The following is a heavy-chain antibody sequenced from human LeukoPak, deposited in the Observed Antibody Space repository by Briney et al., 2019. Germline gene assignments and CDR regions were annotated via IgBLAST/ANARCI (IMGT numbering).Heavy chain of an antibody. CDR3: IXSHITFYPXQYYFAF. CDR2: LSVDGETT. V-gene: IGHV3-23*01. Sequence: GGSLRLSCAASGFTFSDYAMSWVRQAPGKGLERVSGLSVDGETTYYADSVRGRFTIARDNSRATLSLQLHSLRAEDTAIYYCIXSHITFYPXQYYFAFWGQGTQVTVSS. D-gene: IGHD2/OR15-2a*01. CDR1: GFTFSDYA. J-gene: IGHJ4*02.